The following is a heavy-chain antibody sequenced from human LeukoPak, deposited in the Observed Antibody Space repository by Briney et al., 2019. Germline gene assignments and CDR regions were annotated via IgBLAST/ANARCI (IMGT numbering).Heavy chain of an antibody. J-gene: IGHJ6*03. Sequence: GESLKISCKGSGYSFISYWTGWVRQMPGKGLEWMGIIYPGDSDTRYSPSFQGQVTISADKSISTAYLQWRSLKASDTAMYYCARLYTSGYYFRTDYYYYYMDVWGNGTTVTVSS. CDR2: IYPGDSDT. D-gene: IGHD3-22*01. CDR1: GYSFISYW. CDR3: ARLYTSGYYFRTDYYYYYMDV. V-gene: IGHV5-51*01.